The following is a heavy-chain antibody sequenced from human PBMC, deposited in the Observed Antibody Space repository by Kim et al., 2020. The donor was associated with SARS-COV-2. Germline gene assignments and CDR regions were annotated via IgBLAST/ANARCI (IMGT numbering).Heavy chain of an antibody. D-gene: IGHD3-22*01. V-gene: IGHV4-59*13. CDR3: ARERYDSSGALDY. J-gene: IGHJ4*02. Sequence: SETLSLTCTVSGGSISSYYWSWIRQPPGKGLEWIGYIYYSGSTNYNPSLKSRVTISVDTSKNQFSLKLSSVTAADTAVYYCARERYDSSGALDYWGQGTLVTVSS. CDR1: GGSISSYY. CDR2: IYYSGST.